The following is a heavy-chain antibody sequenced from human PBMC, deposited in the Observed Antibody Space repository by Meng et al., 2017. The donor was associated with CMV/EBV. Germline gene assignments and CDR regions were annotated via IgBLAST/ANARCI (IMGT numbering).Heavy chain of an antibody. J-gene: IGHJ6*02. CDR1: GYTFTSYD. CDR2: MNPNSGNT. D-gene: IGHD3-10*02. Sequence: ASVKVSCKASGYTFTSYDINWVRQATGQGLEWMGWMNPNSGNTGYAQEFQGRVTMTRDTSISTAYMELSRLRSDDTAVYYCARDVADVNHGMDVWGQGTTVTVSS. CDR3: ARDVADVNHGMDV. V-gene: IGHV1-8*01.